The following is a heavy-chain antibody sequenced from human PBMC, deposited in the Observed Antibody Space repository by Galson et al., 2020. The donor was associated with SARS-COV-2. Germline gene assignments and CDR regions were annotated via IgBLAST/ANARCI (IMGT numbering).Heavy chain of an antibody. CDR2: ITYDGSNK. CDR3: AGELLFHYGVAV. J-gene: IGHJ6*01. D-gene: IGHD2-21*02. Sequence: GESLKTSCAAPGFTFSSYGMHWVRQAPGQGLEWVAVITYDGSNKYYADPVKGRFTIHRDNSKNTPYPQMNSLRDEDTAVYYCAGELLFHYGVAVWGRGATGTASS. V-gene: IGHV3-30*03. CDR1: GFTFSSYG.